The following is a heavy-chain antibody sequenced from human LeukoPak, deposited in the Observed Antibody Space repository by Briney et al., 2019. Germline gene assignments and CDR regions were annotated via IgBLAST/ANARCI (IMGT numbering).Heavy chain of an antibody. CDR2: IYYSGST. V-gene: IGHV4-39*01. D-gene: IGHD6-13*01. CDR1: GGSISSSSYY. CDR3: ARAVRAAAGHFDY. J-gene: IGHJ4*02. Sequence: SETLSLTCTVPGGSISSSSYYWGWIRQPPGKGLEWIGSIYYSGSTYYNPSLKSRVTISVDTSKNQFSLKLSSVTAADTAVYYCARAVRAAAGHFDYWGQGTLVTVSS.